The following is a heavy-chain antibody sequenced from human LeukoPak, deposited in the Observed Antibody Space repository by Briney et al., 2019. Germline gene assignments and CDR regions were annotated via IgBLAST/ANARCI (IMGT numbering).Heavy chain of an antibody. CDR3: AHSTVTGEVSRGSWFDP. CDR1: GFSLSTSGVG. Sequence: SGPTLVNPTQTLTLTCTFSGFSLSTSGVGVGWIRQPPGKALEWLALIYWDDDKRYSPSLKSRLTITKDTSKNQVVLTMTNMDPVDTATYYCAHSTVTGEVSRGSWFDPWGQGTLVTVSS. CDR2: IYWDDDK. V-gene: IGHV2-5*02. J-gene: IGHJ5*02. D-gene: IGHD4-17*01.